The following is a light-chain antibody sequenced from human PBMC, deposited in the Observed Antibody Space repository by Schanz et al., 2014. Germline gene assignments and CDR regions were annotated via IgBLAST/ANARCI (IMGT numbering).Light chain of an antibody. V-gene: IGKV3-15*01. CDR1: QSLSSN. Sequence: DIVMTQSPATLSVSPGERATLSCRASQSLSSNLAWYQQKPGQTPRLLIYSTSTRATGIPARFSGSGSGTEFTLTISSLQSEDVAVYYCQHYYTTPFTFGPGTKVEIK. CDR3: QHYYTTPFT. CDR2: STS. J-gene: IGKJ3*01.